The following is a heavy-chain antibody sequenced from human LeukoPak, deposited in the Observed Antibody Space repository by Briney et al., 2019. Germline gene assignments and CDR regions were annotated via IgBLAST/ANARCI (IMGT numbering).Heavy chain of an antibody. J-gene: IGHJ2*01. CDR2: ISSSSTYI. D-gene: IGHD5-24*01. CDR1: GFTFSTYN. Sequence: KPGGSLRLSCAASGFTFSTYNMNWVRQAPGKGLEWVSYISSSSTYIYYADSVKGRFTISRDNAKNSLYLQMNSLRAEDTAVYYCAREERDGYNYYWYFDLWGRGTLVTVSS. CDR3: AREERDGYNYYWYFDL. V-gene: IGHV3-21*01.